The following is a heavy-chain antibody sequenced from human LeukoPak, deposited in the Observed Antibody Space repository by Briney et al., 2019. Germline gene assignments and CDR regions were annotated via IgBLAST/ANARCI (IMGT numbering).Heavy chain of an antibody. J-gene: IGHJ6*02. D-gene: IGHD3-22*01. CDR2: ISGSSST. Sequence: PGXSLXLSCAASGFTFSDYYMSWIRQAPGKGLEWLSYISGSSSTVYSDSVKGRFNISRDNAKNSLCLQMSSLRADDTAVYYCASTYNYDTSGYSRLGYYFYGVDVWGQGTTVTVSS. CDR3: ASTYNYDTSGYSRLGYYFYGVDV. CDR1: GFTFSDYY. V-gene: IGHV3-11*03.